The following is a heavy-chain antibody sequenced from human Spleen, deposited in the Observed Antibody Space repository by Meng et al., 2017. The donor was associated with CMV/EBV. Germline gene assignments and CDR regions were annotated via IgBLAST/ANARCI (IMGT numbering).Heavy chain of an antibody. CDR2: LNPNSGDT. CDR3: ARGTADSRMDS. V-gene: IGHV1-2*04. Sequence: SCKSSGYTFPGYFIHWVRQAPGQGLEWMGRLNPNSGDTKVAQKFLGWVTLTRDTSITTANMVVSSLTSDDTAVYYCARGTADSRMDSWGQGTLVTVSS. CDR1: GYTFPGYF. J-gene: IGHJ4*02. D-gene: IGHD2-21*01.